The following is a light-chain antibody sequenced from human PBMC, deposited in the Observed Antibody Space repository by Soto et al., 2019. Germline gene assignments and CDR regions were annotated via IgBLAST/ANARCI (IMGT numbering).Light chain of an antibody. CDR2: GAS. CDR1: QSVSSN. V-gene: IGKV3-15*01. Sequence: EIVMTHSPATLSVSPLEIATLSFSASQSVSSNLAWYQQKPGQAPRLLIYGASTRATGIPARFSGSGSGTDTTLTISSLEPEDFAVYYCQQSSNWLSVNFGQGTRLEIK. J-gene: IGKJ5*01. CDR3: QQSSNWLSVN.